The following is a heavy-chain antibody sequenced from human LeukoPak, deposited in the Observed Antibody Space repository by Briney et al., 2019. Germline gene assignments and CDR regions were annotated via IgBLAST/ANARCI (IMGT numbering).Heavy chain of an antibody. CDR2: INPSGGST. J-gene: IGHJ6*02. D-gene: IGHD2-2*01. CDR1: GYTFTSYY. Sequence: ASVKVSCKASGYTFTSYYMHWVRQAPGQGLEWMGIINPSGGSTSYAQKFQGRVTMTRDTSTSTVYMELSSLRSEDTAVYYCASPVVPAAVTPYYNYYGMDVWGQGTTVTVSS. CDR3: ASPVVPAAVTPYYNYYGMDV. V-gene: IGHV1-46*01.